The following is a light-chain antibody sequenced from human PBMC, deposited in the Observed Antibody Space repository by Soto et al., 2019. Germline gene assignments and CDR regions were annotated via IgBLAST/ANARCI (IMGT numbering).Light chain of an antibody. CDR2: GNR. CDR3: QSYDSSLSAWV. Sequence: QSVLTQPPSVSGAPGQRVTISCTGSNSNIGANYDVHWYRQLPGTAPKLLIYGNRRRPSGIPDRFSDSKSGTSVSLAITGLQAEHEADYYCQSYDSSLSAWVFGGGTKLTVL. CDR1: NSNIGANYD. J-gene: IGLJ3*02. V-gene: IGLV1-40*01.